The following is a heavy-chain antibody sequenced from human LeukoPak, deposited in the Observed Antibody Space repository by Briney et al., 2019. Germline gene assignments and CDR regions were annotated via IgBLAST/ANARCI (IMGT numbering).Heavy chain of an antibody. V-gene: IGHV3-21*01. J-gene: IGHJ4*02. CDR3: AGISP. Sequence: GGSLRLSCAASGFTFSTHSMNWVRQAPGKGLEWVSSISSGSSFIYYAGSVKGRFTISRDNAKNSLYLQMNSLRAEDTAVYYCAGISPWGQGTLVTVSS. CDR1: GFTFSTHS. CDR2: ISSGSSFI.